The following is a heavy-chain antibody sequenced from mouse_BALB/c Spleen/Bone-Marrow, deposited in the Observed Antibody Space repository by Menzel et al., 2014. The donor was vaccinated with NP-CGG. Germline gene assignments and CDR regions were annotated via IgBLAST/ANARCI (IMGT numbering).Heavy chain of an antibody. CDR3: ARRRTFITSVVDYFDV. V-gene: IGHV1-82*01. J-gene: IGHJ1*01. D-gene: IGHD1-1*02. Sequence: QVQLQQSGSELVKPGASVKISCRASGYVFSSSWMNWVKQRPGQGLEWIGRIYPGDGNTNYNGKFKGKATLTADTSSSTAYMQISSLTSVDSAVYFCARRRTFITSVVDYFDVWGAGTTVTVSS. CDR1: GYVFSSSW. CDR2: IYPGDGNT.